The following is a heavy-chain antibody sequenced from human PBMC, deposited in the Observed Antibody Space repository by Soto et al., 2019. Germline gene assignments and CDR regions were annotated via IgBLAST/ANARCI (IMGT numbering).Heavy chain of an antibody. Sequence: SETLSLTCTVSGGSISSSSYYWGWIRQPPGKGLEWIGSIYYSGSTYYNPSLKSRVTISVDTSKNQFSLKLSSVTAADTAVYYCARLYWFDPWGQGTLVTVSS. V-gene: IGHV4-39*01. CDR1: GGSISSSSYY. J-gene: IGHJ5*02. CDR2: IYYSGST. CDR3: ARLYWFDP.